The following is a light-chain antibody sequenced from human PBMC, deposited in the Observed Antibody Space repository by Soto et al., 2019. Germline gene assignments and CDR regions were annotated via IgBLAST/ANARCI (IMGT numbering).Light chain of an antibody. CDR2: DAS. CDR3: QQYDSFPNT. CDR1: HDIGKF. V-gene: IGKV1-33*01. Sequence: DIQMTQSASSLSALVGDRVTISCQASHDIGKFLNWFQQKPGKAPRLLIYDASHLETGVPSRFSGSGSGTDFTLTISSLQPEDIAAYYCQQYDSFPNTFGQGTNLEI. J-gene: IGKJ2*01.